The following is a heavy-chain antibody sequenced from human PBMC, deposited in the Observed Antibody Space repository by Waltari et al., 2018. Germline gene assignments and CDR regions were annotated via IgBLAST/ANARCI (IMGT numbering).Heavy chain of an antibody. CDR2: IYTSGST. V-gene: IGHV4-61*02. Sequence: GLVKPSQTLSLTCTVSGGSISSGSYYWSWIRQPAGKGLEWIGRIYTSGSTNYNPSLKSRVTISVDTSKNQFSLKLSSVTAADTAVYYCAGSICGGDCYSPPSVPNNWFDPWGQGTLVTVSS. D-gene: IGHD2-21*01. CDR3: AGSICGGDCYSPPSVPNNWFDP. J-gene: IGHJ5*02. CDR1: GGSISSGSYY.